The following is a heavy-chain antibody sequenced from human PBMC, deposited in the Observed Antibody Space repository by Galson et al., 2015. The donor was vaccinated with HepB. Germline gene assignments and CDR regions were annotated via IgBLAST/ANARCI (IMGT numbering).Heavy chain of an antibody. V-gene: IGHV3-23*01. CDR3: AKEMGGRNFDY. CDR2: ISGSGDRM. Sequence: SLRLSCAASGFTFTIHAMTWVRQAPGRGLEWVSSISGSGDRMYYADSVKGRFTVSRDNSKNTLYLQMNSLRDEDSAIYYCAKEMGGRNFDYWGQGTLVSASS. D-gene: IGHD3-16*01. J-gene: IGHJ4*02. CDR1: GFTFTIHA.